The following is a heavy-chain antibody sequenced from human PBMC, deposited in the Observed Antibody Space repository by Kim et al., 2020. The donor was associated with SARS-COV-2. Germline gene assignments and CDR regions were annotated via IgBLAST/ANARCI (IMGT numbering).Heavy chain of an antibody. CDR2: MNPNSGNT. D-gene: IGHD3-10*01. V-gene: IGHV1-8*01. CDR3: ARGGSGRYYYGSGNWYNWLAP. CDR1: GYTFTSYD. J-gene: IGHJ5*02. Sequence: ASVKVSCKASGYTFTSYDINWVRQATGQGLEWMGWMNPNSGNTGYAQKFQGRVTMTRNTSISTAYMELSSLRSEDTAVYYCARGGSGRYYYGSGNWYNWLAPWGQGTLVTVSS.